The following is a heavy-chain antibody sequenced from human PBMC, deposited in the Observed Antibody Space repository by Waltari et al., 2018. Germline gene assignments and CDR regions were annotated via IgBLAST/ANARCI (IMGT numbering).Heavy chain of an antibody. J-gene: IGHJ4*02. D-gene: IGHD3-3*01. CDR1: GFTFSSYW. Sequence: EVQLVESGGGLVQPGGSLRISCAASGFTFSSYWMSWVRQAPGKGLEWVANIKQDGSERYYVDSVKGRFTISRDNAKTSLYLQMNTLRAEDTAVYYCAREGPVFWSGYPFEYWGQGTLVTVSS. V-gene: IGHV3-7*01. CDR2: IKQDGSER. CDR3: AREGPVFWSGYPFEY.